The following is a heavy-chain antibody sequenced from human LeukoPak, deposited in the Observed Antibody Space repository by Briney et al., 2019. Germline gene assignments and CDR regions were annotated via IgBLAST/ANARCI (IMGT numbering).Heavy chain of an antibody. Sequence: GGSLRLSCSASGFTFSSYGMHGVRQAPGKGLEWVAVISYDGSDKYYADSVKGRFTISRDNSKNTLCLQMNSLRAEDTAVYFCAKDDYYDSSGDPNWFHPWGQGTLVTVSS. CDR2: ISYDGSDK. D-gene: IGHD3-22*01. J-gene: IGHJ5*02. CDR3: AKDDYYDSSGDPNWFHP. CDR1: GFTFSSYG. V-gene: IGHV3-30*18.